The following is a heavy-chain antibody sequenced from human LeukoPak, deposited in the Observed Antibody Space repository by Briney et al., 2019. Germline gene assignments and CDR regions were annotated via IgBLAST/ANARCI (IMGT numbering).Heavy chain of an antibody. D-gene: IGHD5-12*01. CDR2: INTDGSGT. J-gene: IGHJ4*02. Sequence: GGSLRLSCAASGFTFSNYWMHWVRQAPGKGLEWVSRINTDGSGTTYADSVKGRFTISRDNAKNTLYLQMNSLRAEDTAVYYCARRGYSGYDYGHWGQGTLVTVSS. V-gene: IGHV3-74*01. CDR1: GFTFSNYW. CDR3: ARRGYSGYDYGH.